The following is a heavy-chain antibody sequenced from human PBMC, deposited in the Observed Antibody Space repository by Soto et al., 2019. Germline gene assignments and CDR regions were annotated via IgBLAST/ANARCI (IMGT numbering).Heavy chain of an antibody. J-gene: IGHJ6*02. CDR3: AKDCREVRFLEWWDYGMDV. Sequence: GGSLRLSCAASGFTFSSYAMSWVRQAPGKGLEWVSAISGSGGSTYYADSVKGRFTISRDNSKNTLYLQMNSLRAEDTAVYYCAKDCREVRFLEWWDYGMDVWGQGTTVTVSS. CDR2: ISGSGGST. V-gene: IGHV3-23*01. D-gene: IGHD3-3*01. CDR1: GFTFSSYA.